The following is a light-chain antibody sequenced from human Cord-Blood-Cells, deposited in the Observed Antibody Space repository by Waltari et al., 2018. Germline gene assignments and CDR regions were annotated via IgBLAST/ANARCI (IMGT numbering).Light chain of an antibody. CDR2: YVS. J-gene: IGLJ1*01. Sequence: QSALTQPPSASGSPGQSVTISCTGTSSDVGGYNYVSWYQQHPGKAPKLMIFYVSKRPSGVPDRFSGSKSGNPASLTVSGLQAEDEADYYCSSYAGSNNYVFGTGTKVTVL. CDR1: SSDVGGYNY. CDR3: SSYAGSNNYV. V-gene: IGLV2-8*01.